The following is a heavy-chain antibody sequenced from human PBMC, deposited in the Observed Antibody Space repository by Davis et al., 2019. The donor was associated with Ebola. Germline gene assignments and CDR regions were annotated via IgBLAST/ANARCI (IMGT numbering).Heavy chain of an antibody. CDR2: SNPYNGDT. J-gene: IGHJ6*04. D-gene: IGHD2-8*02. CDR1: GYTFRNFV. V-gene: IGHV1-18*01. CDR3: AREDPVVVYAGGYYYYGMDV. Sequence: AASVKVSCKTSGYTFRNFVINWVRQAPGQGLEWMGYSNPYNGDTNYALKFQGRVTMTRDTSTSTVYMELSSLRSEDTAVYYCAREDPVVVYAGGYYYYGMDVWGKGTTVTVSS.